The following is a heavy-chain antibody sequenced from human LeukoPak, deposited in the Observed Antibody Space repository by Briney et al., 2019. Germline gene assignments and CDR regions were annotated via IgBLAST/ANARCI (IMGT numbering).Heavy chain of an antibody. Sequence: PGGSLRLSCAASGFTFSSYSMNWVRQAPGKGLEWVSSISSSSSYIYYADSVKGRFTISRDNAKNSLYLQMNSLRAEDTAVYYCAKVGPGIAAAGVDYWGQGTLVTVSS. CDR2: ISSSSSYI. D-gene: IGHD6-13*01. CDR3: AKVGPGIAAAGVDY. CDR1: GFTFSSYS. V-gene: IGHV3-21*01. J-gene: IGHJ4*02.